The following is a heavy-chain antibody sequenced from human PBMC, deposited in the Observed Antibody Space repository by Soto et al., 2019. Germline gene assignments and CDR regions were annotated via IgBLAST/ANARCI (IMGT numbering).Heavy chain of an antibody. Sequence: PSETLSLTCTVSGGSISSDYWSWIRQPPGKGLEWFGYIYNSGSTNYNPSLKSRVSISVDTSKNQFSLRLRSVTAADTAVYYCARLRMTTVTTDFDYWGQGILVTVSS. CDR1: GGSISSDY. V-gene: IGHV4-59*08. CDR3: ARLRMTTVTTDFDY. CDR2: IYNSGST. D-gene: IGHD4-17*01. J-gene: IGHJ4*02.